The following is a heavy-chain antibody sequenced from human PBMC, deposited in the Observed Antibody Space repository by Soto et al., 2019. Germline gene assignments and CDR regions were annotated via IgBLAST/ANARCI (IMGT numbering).Heavy chain of an antibody. J-gene: IGHJ5*02. CDR1: GFTFSSYS. Sequence: EVQLVESGGGLVQPGGSLRLSCAASGFTFSSYSMNWVRQAPGKGLEWVSYISSSSSTIYYADSVKGRVTISRDNAKNPLSLQMHRLRPEDPAVYSCATAGADLTWFAPWGQGTLVTVSS. CDR2: ISSSSSTI. V-gene: IGHV3-48*01. D-gene: IGHD7-27*01. CDR3: ATAGADLTWFAP.